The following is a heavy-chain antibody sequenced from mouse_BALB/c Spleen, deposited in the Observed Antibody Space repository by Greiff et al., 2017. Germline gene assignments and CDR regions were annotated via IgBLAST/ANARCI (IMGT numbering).Heavy chain of an antibody. J-gene: IGHJ4*01. CDR3: ARQYRYGGSYYAMDY. V-gene: IGHV5-6*01. CDR1: GFTFSSYG. Sequence: EVNLVESGGDLVKPGGSLKLSCAASGFTFSSYGMSWVRQTPDKRLEWVATISSGGSYTYYPDSVKGRFTISRDNAKNTLYLQMSSLKSEDTAMYYCARQYRYGGSYYAMDYWGQGTSVTVSS. D-gene: IGHD2-14*01. CDR2: ISSGGSYT.